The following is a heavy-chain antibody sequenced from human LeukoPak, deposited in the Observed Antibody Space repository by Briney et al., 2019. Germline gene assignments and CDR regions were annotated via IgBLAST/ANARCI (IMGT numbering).Heavy chain of an antibody. CDR3: ASWSITILDYYYMGV. V-gene: IGHV1-2*02. CDR2: INPNSGGT. Sequence: ASVKVSCKASGYTFTGYYMHWVRQAPGQGLEWMGWINPNSGGTNYAQKFQGRVTMTRDTSISTAYMELSRLRSDDTAVYYCASWSITILDYYYMGVWGKGTTVTVSS. CDR1: GYTFTGYY. D-gene: IGHD3-3*01. J-gene: IGHJ6*03.